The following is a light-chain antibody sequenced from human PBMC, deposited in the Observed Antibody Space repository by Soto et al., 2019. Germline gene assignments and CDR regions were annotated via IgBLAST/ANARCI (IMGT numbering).Light chain of an antibody. J-gene: IGKJ5*01. V-gene: IGKV3-11*01. CDR1: QSVNRQ. CDR2: DAS. CDR3: QLRTT. Sequence: EIVMTQSPASLSVTPGERVTLSCRASQSVNRQVLWYQHRPGQAPRLLIYDASDRAAGIPARFSGSESRTDFTLTISSLEPDDFAVYYCQLRTTFGQGTRLENK.